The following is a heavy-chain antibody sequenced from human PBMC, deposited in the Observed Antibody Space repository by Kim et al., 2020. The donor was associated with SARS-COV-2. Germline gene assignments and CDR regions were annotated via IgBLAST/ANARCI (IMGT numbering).Heavy chain of an antibody. CDR3: ARFGPGWFDP. CDR2: IYHSGTS. V-gene: IGHV4-59*01. Sequence: SETLSLTCTVSNDSITTFFWGWIRQPPGKGPEFIAYIYHSGTSNYNPSLKSRVTISSDTSKNQFSLRLTSVTAADTAVYYCARFGPGWFDPWGQGTLVIVSS. J-gene: IGHJ5*02. D-gene: IGHD3-10*01. CDR1: NDSITTFF.